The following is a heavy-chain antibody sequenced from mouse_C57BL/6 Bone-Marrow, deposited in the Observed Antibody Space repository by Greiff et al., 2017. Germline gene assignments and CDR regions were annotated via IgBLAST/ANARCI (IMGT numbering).Heavy chain of an antibody. J-gene: IGHJ2*01. CDR1: GYTFTSYW. Sequence: QVQLQQPGAELVMPGASVKLSCKASGYTFTSYWMPWVKQRPGQGLEWIGDIDPSDSYTNYNQKFKGKSTLTVDKSSSTAYMQLSSLTSEDSAVYYCARRRFCFRTLDYWGQGTTLTVSS. CDR2: IDPSDSYT. V-gene: IGHV1-69*01. CDR3: ARRRFCFRTLDY.